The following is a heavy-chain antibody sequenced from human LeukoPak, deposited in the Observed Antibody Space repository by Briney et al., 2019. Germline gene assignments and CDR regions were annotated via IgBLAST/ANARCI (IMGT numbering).Heavy chain of an antibody. D-gene: IGHD3-22*01. J-gene: IGHJ4*02. CDR2: IYTSGST. CDR3: ARDYYDSSGYQVFDY. V-gene: IGHV4-4*07. CDR1: GGSISSYY. Sequence: SETLSLTCTVSGGSISSYYWSWIRQPAGKGLEWIGRIYTSGSTNYNPSLKSRVTMSVDTSKNQSSLKLSSVTAADTAVYYCARDYYDSSGYQVFDYWGQGTLVTVSS.